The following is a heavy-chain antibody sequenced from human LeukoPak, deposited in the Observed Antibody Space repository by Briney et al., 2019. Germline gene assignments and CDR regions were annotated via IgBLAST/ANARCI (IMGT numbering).Heavy chain of an antibody. CDR2: IRDSGET. V-gene: IGHV3-66*03. J-gene: IGHJ5*02. CDR1: GFSVSNYY. CDR3: ARDRAATQDWVEFDP. D-gene: IGHD2-15*01. Sequence: GGSLRLSCAVSGFSVSNYYMSWVRQAPGKGLEWVSLIRDSGETFYAASVKGRFTISRDESKNTVYLQMNRLRVEDTGVYFCARDRAATQDWVEFDPWGQGTQVTVSS.